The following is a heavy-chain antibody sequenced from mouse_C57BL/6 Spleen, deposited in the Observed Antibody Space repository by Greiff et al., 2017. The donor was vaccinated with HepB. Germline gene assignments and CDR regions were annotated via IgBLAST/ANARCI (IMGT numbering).Heavy chain of an antibody. D-gene: IGHD2-4*01. CDR3: ASPYDYDGAWFAY. CDR2: IYPGDGDT. CDR1: GYAFSSYW. V-gene: IGHV1-80*01. J-gene: IGHJ3*01. Sequence: VQLQQSGAELVKPGASVKISCKASGYAFSSYWMNWVKQRPGKGLEWIGQIYPGDGDTNYNGKFKGKATLTADKSSSTADMQLSSLTSEDSAVYFCASPYDYDGAWFAYWGQGTLVTVSA.